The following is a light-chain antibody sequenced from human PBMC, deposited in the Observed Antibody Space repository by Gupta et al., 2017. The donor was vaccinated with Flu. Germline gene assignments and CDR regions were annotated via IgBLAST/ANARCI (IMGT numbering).Light chain of an antibody. CDR2: RKV. J-gene: IGLJ3*02. CDR3: AVWDDSVNGRL. CDR1: SSNIGQNY. Sequence: VTISGSGGSSNIGQNYVYWYQQVSGMAPKLLIYRKVERPSGVPARFSGSKPGTSASLAISGLRFEDEAQYFCAVWDDSVNGRLFGGGTKLTVL. V-gene: IGLV1-47*01.